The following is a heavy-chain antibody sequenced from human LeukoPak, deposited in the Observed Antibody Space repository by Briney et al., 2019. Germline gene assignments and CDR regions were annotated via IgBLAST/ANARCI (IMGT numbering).Heavy chain of an antibody. CDR2: IYYRGST. J-gene: IGHJ4*02. D-gene: IGHD3-16*02. V-gene: IGHV4-61*01. Sequence: PSETLSLTCTVSGGSISSRSYYWSWIRQPPGKGLEWIGYIYYRGSTNYNPSLKSRVTISVDTSKNQFSLKLSSVTAADTAVYYCARAGGLRLGELSLYFDYWGQGTLVTVSS. CDR3: ARAGGLRLGELSLYFDY. CDR1: GGSISSRSYY.